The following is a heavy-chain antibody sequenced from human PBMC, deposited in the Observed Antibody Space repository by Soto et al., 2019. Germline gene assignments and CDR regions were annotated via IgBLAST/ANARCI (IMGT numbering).Heavy chain of an antibody. D-gene: IGHD2-21*02. CDR1: GFTFSSYA. CDR3: AKPDCGWGGDCYSVGAFDI. Sequence: TSETLSLTCAASGFTFSSYAMSWVRQAPGKGLEWVSAISGSGGSTYYADSVKGRFTISRDNSKNTLYLQMNSLRAEDTAVYYCAKPDCGWGGDCYSVGAFDIWGQGTMVTVSS. J-gene: IGHJ3*02. CDR2: ISGSGGST. V-gene: IGHV3-23*01.